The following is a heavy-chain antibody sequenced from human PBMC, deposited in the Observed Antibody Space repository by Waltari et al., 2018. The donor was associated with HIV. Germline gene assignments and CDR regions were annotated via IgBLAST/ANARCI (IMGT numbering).Heavy chain of an antibody. CDR1: GFTFSSYG. CDR3: AKDQNSNYHYYYYYGMDV. V-gene: IGHV3-30*18. Sequence: QVQLVESGGGVVQPGRSLRLSCAASGFTFSSYGMHWVRQAPGKGLEWVAVISYDGSNKYYADSVKGRFTISRDNSKNTLYLQMNSLRAEDTAVYYCAKDQNSNYHYYYYYGMDVWGQGTTVTVSS. J-gene: IGHJ6*02. D-gene: IGHD4-4*01. CDR2: ISYDGSNK.